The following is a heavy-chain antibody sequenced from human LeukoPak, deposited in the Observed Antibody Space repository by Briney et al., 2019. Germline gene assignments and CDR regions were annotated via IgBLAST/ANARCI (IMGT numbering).Heavy chain of an antibody. CDR2: ISSSSSTI. V-gene: IGHV3-48*02. J-gene: IGHJ6*03. CDR3: ARVPYSSSHTYYYYMDV. Sequence: GGSLRLSCAASGFTFSSYSMNWVRQAPGKGLEWVSYISSSSSTIYYADSVKGRFTISRDNAKNSLYLQMNSLRDEDTAVYYCARVPYSSSHTYYYYMDVWGKGTTVTVFS. D-gene: IGHD6-6*01. CDR1: GFTFSSYS.